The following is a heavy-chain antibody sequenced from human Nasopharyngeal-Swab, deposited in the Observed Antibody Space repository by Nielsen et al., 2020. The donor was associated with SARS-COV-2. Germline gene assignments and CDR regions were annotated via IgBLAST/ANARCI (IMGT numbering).Heavy chain of an antibody. CDR1: GFTFSSYG. J-gene: IGHJ5*02. D-gene: IGHD1-26*01. CDR2: IRYDGSNK. CDR3: AKDSRSGSGSYSA. V-gene: IGHV3-30*02. Sequence: GESLKISCAASGFTFSSYGMHWVRQAPGKGLEWVAFIRYDGSNKYYADSVKGRFTISRDNSKNTLYLQMNSLRAEDTAVYYCAKDSRSGSGSYSAWGQGTLVTVSS.